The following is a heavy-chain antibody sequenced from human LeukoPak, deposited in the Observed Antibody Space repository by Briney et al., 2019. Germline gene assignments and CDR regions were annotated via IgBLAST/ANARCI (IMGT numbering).Heavy chain of an antibody. CDR1: GFTVSSNY. V-gene: IGHV3-53*01. Sequence: GGSLGLSCAASGFTVSSNYMTWVRQAPGKGLEWVSVIYSGGSTYYADSVKGRFTISRDNSKNTLYLQMNSLRAEDTAVYYCARAVSSGWYAVYWGQGTLVTVSS. J-gene: IGHJ4*02. CDR2: IYSGGST. D-gene: IGHD6-19*01. CDR3: ARAVSSGWYAVY.